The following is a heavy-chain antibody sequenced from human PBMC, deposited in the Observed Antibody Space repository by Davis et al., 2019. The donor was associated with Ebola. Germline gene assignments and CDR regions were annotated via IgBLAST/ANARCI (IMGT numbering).Heavy chain of an antibody. V-gene: IGHV3-48*03. CDR2: ISSSGSTI. CDR3: AVSKYCSSTSCYGYYYYYGMDV. D-gene: IGHD2-2*01. J-gene: IGHJ6*02. CDR1: GFTFSSYE. Sequence: GESLKISCAASGFTFSSYEMNWVRQAPGKGLEWVSYISSSGSTIYYADSVKGRFTISRDNAKNSLYLQMNSLRAEDTAVYYCAVSKYCSSTSCYGYYYYYGMDVWGQGTTVTVSS.